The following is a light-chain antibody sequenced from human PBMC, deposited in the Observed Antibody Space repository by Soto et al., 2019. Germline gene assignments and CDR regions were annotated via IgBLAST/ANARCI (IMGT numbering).Light chain of an antibody. CDR2: GAS. CDR1: QSVSSIY. J-gene: IGKJ3*01. V-gene: IGKV3-20*01. CDR3: HQYGSSPLFT. Sequence: EIVLTQSPGTLSLSPGERATLSCRASQSVSSIYLDWYQQKPGQAPRLLIHGASSRDTGIPDRFSGSGSGTDFTLTISRLEPEDFAVYYCHQYGSSPLFTLGPGTKVDIK.